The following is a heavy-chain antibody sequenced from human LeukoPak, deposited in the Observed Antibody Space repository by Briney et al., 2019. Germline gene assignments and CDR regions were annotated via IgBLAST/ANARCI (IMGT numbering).Heavy chain of an antibody. D-gene: IGHD3-10*01. J-gene: IGHJ4*02. CDR1: GYSISSGYY. V-gene: IGHV4-38-2*02. CDR3: ARSPAWGVPCCYFDY. CDR2: IYHSGIA. Sequence: SETLSLTCIVSGYSISSGYYWGWIRQPPGKGLEWIGNIYHSGIAYYNLYNPSLKSRVIISVDTSKNQFSLKLSSVTAADTAVYYCARSPAWGVPCCYFDYWGQGTLVTVSS.